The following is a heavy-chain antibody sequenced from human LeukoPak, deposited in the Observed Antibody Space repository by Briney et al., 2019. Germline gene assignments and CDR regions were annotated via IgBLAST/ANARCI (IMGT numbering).Heavy chain of an antibody. CDR3: ARGSWSTSYYFDF. CDR2: IYTSGST. J-gene: IGHJ4*02. CDR1: GGSISSGSYY. V-gene: IGHV4-61*02. Sequence: PSQTLSLTCTVSGGSISSGSYYWSWIRQPAGKGLEWIGRIYTSGSTNYNPSLKSRVTMSVDTSKNQFSLKLSSVTVADTAVYYCARGSWSTSYYFDFWGQGTLVTVSS. D-gene: IGHD2-15*01.